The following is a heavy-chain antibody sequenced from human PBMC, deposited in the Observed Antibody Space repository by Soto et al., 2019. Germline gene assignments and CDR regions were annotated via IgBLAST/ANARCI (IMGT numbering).Heavy chain of an antibody. CDR3: ARGSSGRSCYFYGMDA. CDR1: GYTFTGYY. CDR2: INPNSGGT. J-gene: IGHJ6*02. D-gene: IGHD2-15*01. V-gene: IGHV1-2*04. Sequence: QVQLVQSGAEVKKPGASVKVSCKASGYTFTGYYMHWVRQAPGQGLEWMGWINPNSGGTNYAQKFQGWVTMTRDTPISTAYMELSRPRSDDTAVYYCARGSSGRSCYFYGMDAWRQGTTVTVSS.